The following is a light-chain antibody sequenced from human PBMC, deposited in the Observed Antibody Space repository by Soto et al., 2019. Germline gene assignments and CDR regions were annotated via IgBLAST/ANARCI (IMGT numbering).Light chain of an antibody. J-gene: IGLJ3*02. CDR2: RND. CDR3: AAWDDDLSAVV. Sequence: QSVLTQPPSASGTPGQRATISCSGTASNNGNNYVNWYQQLPGTAPRLVIYRNDQRPSGVADRFSGSKSGTSVFLAISGLRSEDEADYYCAAWDDDLSAVVFGGGTKLTVL. V-gene: IGLV1-47*01. CDR1: ASNNGNNY.